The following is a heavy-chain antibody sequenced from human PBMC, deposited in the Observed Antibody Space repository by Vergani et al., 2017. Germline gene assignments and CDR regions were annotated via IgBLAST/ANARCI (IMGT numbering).Heavy chain of an antibody. Sequence: EVQLVESGGGLVQPGGSLRLSCAASGFTFSSYSMNWVRQAPGKGLEWFSYISSSSSTIYYADSVKGRFTISRDNAKNSLYLQMNSLRAEDTAVYYCARDGRYYDFWSGSYYGMDVWGQGTTVTVSS. V-gene: IGHV3-48*01. CDR1: GFTFSSYS. J-gene: IGHJ6*02. CDR2: ISSSSSTI. D-gene: IGHD3-3*01. CDR3: ARDGRYYDFWSGSYYGMDV.